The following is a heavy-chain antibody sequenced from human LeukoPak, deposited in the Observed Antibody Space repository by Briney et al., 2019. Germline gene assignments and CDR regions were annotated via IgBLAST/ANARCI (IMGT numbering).Heavy chain of an antibody. Sequence: GGSLRLSCAASGFTFSSYSMNWVRQAPGKGLEWVSSISSSSSYIYYADSVKGRFTISRDNAKNSLYLQMNSLRVEDTAVYYCARAEGYGDYDYWGQGTLVTVSS. J-gene: IGHJ4*02. CDR3: ARAEGYGDYDY. CDR1: GFTFSSYS. CDR2: ISSSSSYI. V-gene: IGHV3-21*01. D-gene: IGHD4-17*01.